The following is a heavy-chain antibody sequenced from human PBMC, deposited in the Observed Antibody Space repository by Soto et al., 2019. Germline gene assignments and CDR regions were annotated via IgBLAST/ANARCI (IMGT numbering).Heavy chain of an antibody. V-gene: IGHV3-74*01. Sequence: EVQLVESGGGLVQPGGSLRLSCAASGFTFSNYWMHWVRQAPGKGLVWVSRISDDGGSTTYADSVKGRFTISRDNAKNMLYLQMNRLRAEDTAVYYCVRAGANDFWGQGTLVTVSS. CDR2: ISDDGGST. CDR3: VRAGANDF. D-gene: IGHD7-27*01. J-gene: IGHJ4*02. CDR1: GFTFSNYW.